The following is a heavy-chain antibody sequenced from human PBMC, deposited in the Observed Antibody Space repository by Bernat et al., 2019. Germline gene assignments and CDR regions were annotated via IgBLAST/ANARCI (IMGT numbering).Heavy chain of an antibody. CDR2: IYTSGST. Sequence: QVQLQESGPGLVKPSQTLSLTCTVSGGSISSGSYYWSWIRQPAGKGLEWIGRIYTSGSTNYNPSLKSRVTISVDTSKNQFSLKLSSVTAADTAVYYCAFSYGDYPKTHFDYWGQGTLVTVSS. CDR1: GGSISSGSYY. V-gene: IGHV4-61*02. J-gene: IGHJ4*02. D-gene: IGHD4-17*01. CDR3: AFSYGDYPKTHFDY.